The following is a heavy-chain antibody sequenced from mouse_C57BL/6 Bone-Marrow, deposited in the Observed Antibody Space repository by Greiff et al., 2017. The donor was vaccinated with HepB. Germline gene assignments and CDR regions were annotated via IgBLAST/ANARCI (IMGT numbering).Heavy chain of an antibody. V-gene: IGHV1-69*01. CDR3: ARVDY. CDR2: IDPSDSYT. J-gene: IGHJ4*01. CDR1: GYTFTSYW. Sequence: QVQLQQPGAELVMPGASVKLSCKASGYTFTSYWMHWVKQRPGSGLEWIGAIDPSDSYTNYNQKFKCKSTLTVAKSSSTAYMQLSSLTSEDSAVYYCARVDYWGQGTSVTVSS.